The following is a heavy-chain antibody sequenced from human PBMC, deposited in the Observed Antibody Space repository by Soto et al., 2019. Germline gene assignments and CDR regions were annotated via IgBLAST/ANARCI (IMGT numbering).Heavy chain of an antibody. D-gene: IGHD3-3*01. V-gene: IGHV3-11*01. CDR1: GFTFSDKF. CDR2: ISSSDSTI. Sequence: GGSLRLSCEASGFTFSDKFMSWIRQAPGKGLEWVSDISSSDSTIYYADSVKGRFTISRDNAKNSLYLQMNSLRAEDTAVYYCARAPDFWSGYWDYWGQGTLVTVSS. J-gene: IGHJ4*02. CDR3: ARAPDFWSGYWDY.